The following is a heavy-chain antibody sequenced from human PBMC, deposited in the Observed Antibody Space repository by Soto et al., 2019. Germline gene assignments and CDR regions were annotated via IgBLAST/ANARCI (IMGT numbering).Heavy chain of an antibody. CDR1: GYTFTSYA. CDR3: AREHDPSVDIVVVPAAIFY. D-gene: IGHD2-2*02. V-gene: IGHV1-3*01. CDR2: INAGNGNT. J-gene: IGHJ4*02. Sequence: ASVKVSCKASGYTFTSYAMHWVRQAPGQRLEWMGWINAGNGNTKYSQKFQGRVTITADKSTSTAYMELSSLRSEDTAVYYCAREHDPSVDIVVVPAAIFYWGQGTLVTVSS.